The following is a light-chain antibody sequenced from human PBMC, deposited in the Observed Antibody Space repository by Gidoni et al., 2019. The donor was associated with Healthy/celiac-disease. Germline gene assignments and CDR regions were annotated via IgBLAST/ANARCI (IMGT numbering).Light chain of an antibody. J-gene: IGKJ2*03. CDR2: KAS. CDR3: QQYNSYSPERS. CDR1: QSISSW. V-gene: IGKV1-5*03. Sequence: DIQMPQSPSTLSASVGDRVTITCRASQSISSWLAWYQQKPGKAPKLLIYKASSLESGVPSRFSGSGSGTEFTLTISSLQPDDFATYYCQQYNSYSPERSFGQGTKLEIK.